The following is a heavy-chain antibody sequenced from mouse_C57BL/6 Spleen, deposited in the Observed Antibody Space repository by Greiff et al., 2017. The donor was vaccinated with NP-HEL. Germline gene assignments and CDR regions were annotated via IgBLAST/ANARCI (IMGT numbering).Heavy chain of an antibody. CDR2: ISSGGDYI. V-gene: IGHV5-9-1*02. Sequence: DVHLVESGEGLVKPGGSLKLSCAASGFTFSSYAMSWVRQTPEKRLEWVAYISSGGDYIYYADTVKGRFTISRDNARNTLYLQMSSLKSEDTAMYYCTRAGPPFAYWGQGTLVTVSA. CDR1: GFTFSSYA. CDR3: TRAGPPFAY. J-gene: IGHJ3*01.